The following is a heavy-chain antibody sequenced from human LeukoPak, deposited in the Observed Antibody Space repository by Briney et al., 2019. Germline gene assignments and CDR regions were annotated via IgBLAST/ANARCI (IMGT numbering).Heavy chain of an antibody. Sequence: SETLSLTCTVSGGSISTYYWNWIRQPPGKGLEWIGYIYHSGSTNYNHSLQSRVTISVDTSKNQFSLNLNSVTAADTAVYYCARGGAARLHFQNWGQGTLVTVSS. J-gene: IGHJ1*01. CDR3: ARGGAARLHFQN. CDR1: GGSISTYY. D-gene: IGHD6-6*01. V-gene: IGHV4-59*01. CDR2: IYHSGST.